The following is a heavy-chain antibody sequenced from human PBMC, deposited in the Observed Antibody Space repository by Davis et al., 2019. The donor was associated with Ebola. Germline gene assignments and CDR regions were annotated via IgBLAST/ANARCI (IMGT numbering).Heavy chain of an antibody. D-gene: IGHD2-15*01. CDR3: TTLQEGYRSGGSHYRGRWFDP. J-gene: IGHJ5*02. CDR2: FESEDGET. V-gene: IGHV1-24*01. Sequence: ASVKVSCKVSGYTLSELSIHWVRQAPGKGLAWMGGFESEDGETTYAQEFQGRLTLTEDTSTDTAYMELSSLRSEDTAVYYCTTLQEGYRSGGSHYRGRWFDPWGQGTLVTVSS. CDR1: GYTLSELS.